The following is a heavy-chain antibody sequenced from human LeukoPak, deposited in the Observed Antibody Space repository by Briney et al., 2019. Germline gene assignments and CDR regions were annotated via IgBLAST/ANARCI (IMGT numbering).Heavy chain of an antibody. Sequence: SETLSLTCTVSGGSVSSGSYYWSWIRQPPGRGLEWIGYIFYSGNSNSNPSLRSRVTISVDTSKSQFSLKLSSVTAADTAVYYCARQTGYFRYWGQGTLVAVSS. J-gene: IGHJ1*01. CDR2: IFYSGNS. CDR1: GGSVSSGSYY. D-gene: IGHD3-10*01. CDR3: ARQTGYFRY. V-gene: IGHV4-61*01.